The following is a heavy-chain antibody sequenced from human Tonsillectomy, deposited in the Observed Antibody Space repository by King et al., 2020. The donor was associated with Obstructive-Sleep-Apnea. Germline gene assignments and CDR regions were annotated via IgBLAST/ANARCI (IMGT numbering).Heavy chain of an antibody. CDR2: ISSSSSTI. Sequence: VQLVESGGGLVQPGGSLRLSCAASGFTFSSYSMNWVRQAPGKGLEWVSYISSSSSTIYYADSVKGRFTISRDNAKNSLYLQMNSLRAEDTAVYYCARAPGRTDYGDYQREFDYWGQGTLVTVSS. CDR3: ARAPGRTDYGDYQREFDY. CDR1: GFTFSSYS. D-gene: IGHD4-17*01. J-gene: IGHJ4*02. V-gene: IGHV3-48*04.